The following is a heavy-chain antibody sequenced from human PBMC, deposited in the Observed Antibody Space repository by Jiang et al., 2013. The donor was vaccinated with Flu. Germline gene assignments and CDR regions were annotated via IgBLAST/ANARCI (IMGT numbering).Heavy chain of an antibody. V-gene: IGHV4-39*01. J-gene: IGHJ4*02. Sequence: GPGLVKPSETLSPTCSVCGGSIISDTYYWGWIRQPPGKGLEWIGSIHYSGTTYYGPSLKSRVTVSVDTSKNQLFLSLSSVTAADTAVYYCVRSIVGATFDFWGQGSLVTVSS. CDR1: GGSIISDTYY. D-gene: IGHD1-26*01. CDR3: VRSIVGATFDF. CDR2: IHYSGTT.